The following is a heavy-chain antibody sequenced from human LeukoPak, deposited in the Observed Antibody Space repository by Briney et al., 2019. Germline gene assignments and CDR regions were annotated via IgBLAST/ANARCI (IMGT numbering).Heavy chain of an antibody. CDR1: GGSISSYY. J-gene: IGHJ3*02. D-gene: IGHD1-26*01. Sequence: SETLSLTCTVSGGSISSYYWSWIRQPPGKGLEWIGYICYSGSTNYNPSLKSRVTISVDTSKNQFSLKLSSVTAADTAVYYCARDRGGSYGWVSAFDIWGQGTMVTVSS. V-gene: IGHV4-59*01. CDR2: ICYSGST. CDR3: ARDRGGSYGWVSAFDI.